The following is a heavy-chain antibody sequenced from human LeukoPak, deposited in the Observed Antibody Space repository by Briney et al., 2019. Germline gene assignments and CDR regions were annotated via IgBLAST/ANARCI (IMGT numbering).Heavy chain of an antibody. CDR1: GGSSSGYY. V-gene: IGHV4-34*01. Sequence: SETLSLTCAVYGGSSSGYYWSWIRQPPGKGLEWIGEINHSGSTNYNPSLKSRVTISVDTSKNQFSLKLSSVTAADTAVYYCARMNPSRIYYYYGMDVWGQGTTVTVSS. CDR3: ARMNPSRIYYYYGMDV. CDR2: INHSGST. J-gene: IGHJ6*02. D-gene: IGHD1-14*01.